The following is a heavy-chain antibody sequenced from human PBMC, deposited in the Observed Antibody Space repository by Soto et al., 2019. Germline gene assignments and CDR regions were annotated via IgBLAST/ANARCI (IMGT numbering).Heavy chain of an antibody. J-gene: IGHJ4*02. CDR2: IHYSGST. CDR3: ARVGGYYGDYPNFDY. CDR1: GSSISGFY. V-gene: IGHV4-59*01. D-gene: IGHD4-17*01. Sequence: SETLSLTCIVSGSSISGFYWSWIRQPPGKGLEWIGNIHYSGSTNYNPSRKSRVTISVDMSKNQFSLKVNSVTAADTAVYYCARVGGYYGDYPNFDYWGQGMLVTVS.